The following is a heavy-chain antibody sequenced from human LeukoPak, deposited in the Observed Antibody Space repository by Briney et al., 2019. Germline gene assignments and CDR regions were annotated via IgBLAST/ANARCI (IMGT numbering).Heavy chain of an antibody. Sequence: GASVKVSCKASGYTFTSYYMHWVRQAPGQGLEWMGIINPSGGSTSYAQKFQGRVTMTRDTSTSTVYMELSSLRSEDTAVYYCARIDAVTTDYYYYYYGMDVWGQGTTVTVSS. D-gene: IGHD4-17*01. CDR1: GYTFTSYY. J-gene: IGHJ6*02. CDR2: INPSGGST. V-gene: IGHV1-46*01. CDR3: ARIDAVTTDYYYYYYGMDV.